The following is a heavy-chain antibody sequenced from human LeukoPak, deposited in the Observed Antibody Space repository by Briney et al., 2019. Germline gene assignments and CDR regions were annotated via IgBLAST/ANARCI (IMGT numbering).Heavy chain of an antibody. J-gene: IGHJ3*02. Sequence: ASVKVSCKASGYTFTSYYMHWVRQAPGQGLEWMGIINPSGGSTSYAQKFQGRVTITRDTSASTAYMELSSLRSEDTAVYYCARAPTTYYYDSSGYYDRHAFDIWGQGTMVTVSS. CDR1: GYTFTSYY. CDR2: INPSGGST. V-gene: IGHV1-46*01. D-gene: IGHD3-22*01. CDR3: ARAPTTYYYDSSGYYDRHAFDI.